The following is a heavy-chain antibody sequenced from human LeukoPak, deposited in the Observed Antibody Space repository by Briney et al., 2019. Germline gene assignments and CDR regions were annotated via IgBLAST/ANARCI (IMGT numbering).Heavy chain of an antibody. CDR3: ARAVAARRYSDY. J-gene: IGHJ4*02. CDR1: GGSISSYY. CDR2: IYYSGST. D-gene: IGHD6-19*01. V-gene: IGHV4-59*01. Sequence: PSETLSLTCNVSGGSISSYYWSWIRQPPGKGLEWIGYIYYSGSTNYNPSLRSRVTISVDTSKNQFSLKLSSVTAADTAVYYCARAVAARRYSDYWGQGTLVTVSS.